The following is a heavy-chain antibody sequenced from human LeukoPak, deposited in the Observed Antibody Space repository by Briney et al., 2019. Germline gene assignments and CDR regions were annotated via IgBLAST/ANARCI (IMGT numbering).Heavy chain of an antibody. Sequence: SETLSLTCTVSGGSISSYYWSWIRQPPGKGLEWIGYIYHSGSTYYNPSLKSRVTISVDRSKNQFSLKLSSVTAADTAVYYCAREDTAIVNYGMDVWGQGTTVTVSS. J-gene: IGHJ6*02. CDR2: IYHSGST. V-gene: IGHV4-59*12. CDR1: GGSISSYY. D-gene: IGHD5-18*01. CDR3: AREDTAIVNYGMDV.